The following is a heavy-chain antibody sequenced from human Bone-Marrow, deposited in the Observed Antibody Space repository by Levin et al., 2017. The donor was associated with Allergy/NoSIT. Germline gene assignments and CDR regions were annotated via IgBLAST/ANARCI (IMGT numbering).Heavy chain of an antibody. CDR2: INHTGNT. D-gene: IGHD3-22*01. Sequence: SQTLSLPCAVYGGSFSDNYWSWIRQPPGKGLECIGEINHTGNTNYNPSLKSRVTISVDTSKNQFSLKLSSVTAADTAVYYCARGPLGSSAYYAEHYFDSWGQGTLVTVSS. J-gene: IGHJ4*02. CDR3: ARGPLGSSAYYAEHYFDS. CDR1: GGSFSDNY. V-gene: IGHV4-34*01.